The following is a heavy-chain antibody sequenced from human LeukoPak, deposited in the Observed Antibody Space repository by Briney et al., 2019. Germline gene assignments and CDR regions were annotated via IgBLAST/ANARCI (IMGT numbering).Heavy chain of an antibody. CDR1: GFTVSSNY. D-gene: IGHD3-10*01. Sequence: GGSLRLSCAASGFTVSSNYMSWVRQAPGKGLEWVSVIYSGGSTYYADSVKGRFTISRDNSKSTLYLQMNSLRAEDTAVYYCARDLRGVFDYWGQGTLVTVSS. J-gene: IGHJ4*02. V-gene: IGHV3-66*01. CDR2: IYSGGST. CDR3: ARDLRGVFDY.